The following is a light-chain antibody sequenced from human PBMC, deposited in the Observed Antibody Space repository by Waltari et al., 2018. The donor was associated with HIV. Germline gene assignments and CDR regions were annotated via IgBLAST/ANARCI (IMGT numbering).Light chain of an antibody. V-gene: IGLV4-60*02. CDR1: NGYSGPF. J-gene: IGLJ3*02. CDR2: GDPGGGIY. CDR3: ETWDISTWV. Sequence: QPVLIQSSSASASLGSSVNLTCTLSNGYSGPFIAWHQQHPGKAPRYQMKGDPGGGIYNKGSGVPDRFSGSSAGADRHLTISNLQFEDEADYYCETWDISTWVFGGGTKLTVL.